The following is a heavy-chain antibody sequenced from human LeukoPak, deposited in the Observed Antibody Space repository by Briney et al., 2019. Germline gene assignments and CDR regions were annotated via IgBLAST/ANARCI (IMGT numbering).Heavy chain of an antibody. CDR2: IIPILGIA. D-gene: IGHD2-15*01. CDR3: ARLGYCSGGSCYSYYYYGMDV. Sequence: SVQVSCKASGGTFSSYAISWVRQAPGQGLEWMGRIIPILGIANYAQKFQGRVTITADKSTSTAYMELSSLRSEDTAVYYCARLGYCSGGSCYSYYYYGMDVWGQGTTVTVCS. J-gene: IGHJ6*02. V-gene: IGHV1-69*04. CDR1: GGTFSSYA.